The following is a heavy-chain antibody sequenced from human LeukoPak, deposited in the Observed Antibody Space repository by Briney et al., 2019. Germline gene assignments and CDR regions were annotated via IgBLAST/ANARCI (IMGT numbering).Heavy chain of an antibody. D-gene: IGHD2-2*01. CDR2: INPNSGGT. Sequence: ASVKVSCKASGYTFTGYYMHWVRQAPGQGLEWMGWINPNSGGTNYAQKFQGRVTMTRDTSISTAYMELSRLRSDDTAVYYCARSSGVVVLAAILFGYWGQGTLVTVSS. J-gene: IGHJ4*02. V-gene: IGHV1-2*02. CDR1: GYTFTGYY. CDR3: ARSSGVVVLAAILFGY.